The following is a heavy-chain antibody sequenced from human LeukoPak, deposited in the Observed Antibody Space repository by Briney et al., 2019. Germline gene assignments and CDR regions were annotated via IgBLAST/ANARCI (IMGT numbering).Heavy chain of an antibody. Sequence: PGESLRISCKGSGYSFTNYWITWVRQMPGKGLEWMGRIIPSDSYTTYSPYLQGRLSISADKSISTAYLQWSSLEASETAMYYCARSKRFDYWGQGTLVTVSS. J-gene: IGHJ4*02. CDR1: GYSFTNYW. CDR3: ARSKRFDY. V-gene: IGHV5-10-1*01. CDR2: IIPSDSYT.